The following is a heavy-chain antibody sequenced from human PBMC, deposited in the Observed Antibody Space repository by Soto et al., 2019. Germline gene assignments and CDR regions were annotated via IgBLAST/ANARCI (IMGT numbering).Heavy chain of an antibody. Sequence: ASVKVSCKASGYIFSANYIHWVRQAPGQGLEWLGWINPHSGATNYAQKFLGRVTMSADTSASTAYMELRSLRSDDTAVYYCATSDNELNPYFFDCWGQGTLVTVS. CDR3: ATSDNELNPYFFDC. D-gene: IGHD1-26*01. CDR2: INPHSGAT. CDR1: GYIFSANY. J-gene: IGHJ4*02. V-gene: IGHV1-2*02.